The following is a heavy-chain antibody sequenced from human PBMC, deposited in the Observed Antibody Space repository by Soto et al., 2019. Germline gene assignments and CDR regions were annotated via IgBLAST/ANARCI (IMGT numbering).Heavy chain of an antibody. J-gene: IGHJ4*02. D-gene: IGHD3-16*02. CDR1: GFNFGDYA. CDR2: ISGDGRVT. V-gene: IGHV3-30-3*01. CDR3: AGARYIDGYVKGACDN. Sequence: QVQPVESGGGVVQPGGSLRLSCAASGFNFGDYAMHWVRQAPGKGLEWVAVISGDGRVTFYTDSVKGRLIISRDNSKSTLVLQLKSLRAKATAVYYGAGARYIDGYVKGACDNWCQARLVSVSS.